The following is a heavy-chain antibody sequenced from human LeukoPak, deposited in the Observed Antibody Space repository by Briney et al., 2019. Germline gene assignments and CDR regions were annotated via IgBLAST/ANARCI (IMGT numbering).Heavy chain of an antibody. CDR2: IYYSGST. J-gene: IGHJ5*02. D-gene: IGHD3-22*01. Sequence: SETLSLTCTVSGGSISSSSYYWGWIRQPPGKGLEWIGSIYYSGSTYYNPSLKSRVTMSVDTSKNQFSLKLSSVTAADTAVYYCARDLTPYYDKMGLYNWFDPWGQGTLVTVSS. V-gene: IGHV4-39*07. CDR3: ARDLTPYYDKMGLYNWFDP. CDR1: GGSISSSSYY.